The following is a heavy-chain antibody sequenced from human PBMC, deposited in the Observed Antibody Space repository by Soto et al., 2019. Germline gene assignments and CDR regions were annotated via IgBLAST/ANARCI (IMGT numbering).Heavy chain of an antibody. V-gene: IGHV3-23*01. CDR2: ISGSGGST. Sequence: GALRLSGAPPGCTVCRSGMRWGRQAPGKGLEWVSAISGSGGSTYYADSVKGRFTISRDNSKNTLYLQMNSPRAEDTAVYYCAKDRGNEYYFDYWGQGTLVTVSS. J-gene: IGHJ4*02. CDR1: GCTVCRSG. CDR3: AKDRGNEYYFDY. D-gene: IGHD3-10*01.